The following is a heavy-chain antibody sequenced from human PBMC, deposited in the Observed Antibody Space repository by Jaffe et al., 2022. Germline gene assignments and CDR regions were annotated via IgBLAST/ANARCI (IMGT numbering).Heavy chain of an antibody. CDR3: ARDPFQYGGYAVYYYMDV. CDR2: INPSGGST. CDR1: GYTFTSYY. J-gene: IGHJ6*03. V-gene: IGHV1-46*01. D-gene: IGHD5-12*01. Sequence: QVQLVQSGAEVKKPGASVKVSCKASGYTFTSYYMHWVRQAPGQGLEWMGIINPSGGSTSYAQKFQGRVTMTRDTSTSTVYMELSSLRSEDTAVYYCARDPFQYGGYAVYYYMDVWGKGTTVTVSS.